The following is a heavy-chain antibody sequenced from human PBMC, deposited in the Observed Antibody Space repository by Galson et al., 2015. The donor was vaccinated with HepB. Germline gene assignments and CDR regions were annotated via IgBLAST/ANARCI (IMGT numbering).Heavy chain of an antibody. Sequence: SVKVSCKASGYTFSTYSITRVRQAPGQGLEWMGWISTYSHKTNYARHLQGRVTMTTDTSTSTAYMELRSLRSDDTAVYYCARGALVVVVDGALNNWFDPWGQGTLVTVSS. CDR3: ARGALVVVVDGALNNWFDP. CDR2: ISTYSHKT. D-gene: IGHD2-15*01. V-gene: IGHV1-18*01. CDR1: GYTFSTYS. J-gene: IGHJ5*02.